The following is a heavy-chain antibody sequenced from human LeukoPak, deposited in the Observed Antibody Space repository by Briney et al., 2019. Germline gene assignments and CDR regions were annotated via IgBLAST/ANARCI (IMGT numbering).Heavy chain of an antibody. CDR2: INPNSGGT. CDR1: GYTFTGYY. J-gene: IGHJ5*02. V-gene: IGHV1-2*02. D-gene: IGHD2-2*01. Sequence: ASVKVSCKASGYTFTGYYMHWVRQAPGQGLEWMGWINPNSGGTNYAQKFQGRVTMTRDTSISTAYMELSRLRSDDTAVYYCARQLKVVVPAAPAVRFDPWGQGTLVTVSS. CDR3: ARQLKVVVPAAPAVRFDP.